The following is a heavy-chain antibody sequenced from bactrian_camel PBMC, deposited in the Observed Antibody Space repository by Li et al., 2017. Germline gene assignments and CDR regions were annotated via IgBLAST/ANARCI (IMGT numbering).Heavy chain of an antibody. Sequence: HVQLVESGGDSVQAGGSLRLSCGVFGYAVTSHYWTWFRQTPGKEREGVAAIWHAQGNSYGGRTYYAKSVEARFTISRDNVDNTLYLEMTNLELDDTAMYYCAGSNSYCYDLRLDPAAFAYWGQGTQVTV. CDR2: IWHAQGNSYGGRT. D-gene: IGHD3*01. CDR1: GYAVTSHY. J-gene: IGHJ6*01. V-gene: IGHV3S1*01. CDR3: AGSNSYCYDLRLDPAAFAY.